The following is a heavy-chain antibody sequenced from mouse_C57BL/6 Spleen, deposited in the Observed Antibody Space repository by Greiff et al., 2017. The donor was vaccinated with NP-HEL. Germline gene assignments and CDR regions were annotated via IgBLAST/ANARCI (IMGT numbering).Heavy chain of an antibody. CDR3: TRLTTTVVAYYFDY. Sequence: VKLMESGAELVRPGASVTLSCKASGYTFTDYEMHWVKQTPVHGLEWIGAIDPETGGTAYNQKFKGKAILTADKSSSTAYMELRSLTSEDSAVYYCTRLTTTVVAYYFDYWGQGTTLTVSS. D-gene: IGHD1-1*01. CDR2: IDPETGGT. V-gene: IGHV1-15*01. J-gene: IGHJ2*01. CDR1: GYTFTDYE.